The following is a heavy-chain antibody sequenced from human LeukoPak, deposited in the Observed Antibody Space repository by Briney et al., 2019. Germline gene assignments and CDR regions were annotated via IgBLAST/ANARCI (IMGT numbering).Heavy chain of an antibody. J-gene: IGHJ4*02. V-gene: IGHV1-8*03. Sequence: ASVKVSCKASGYTFTSCDINWVRQATGQGLEWMGWMNPNSGNTGYAQKFQGRVTITRNTSISTAYMELSSLRSEDTAVYYCARAMTTVVKIPCYWGQGTLVTVSS. D-gene: IGHD4-23*01. CDR1: GYTFTSCD. CDR3: ARAMTTVVKIPCY. CDR2: MNPNSGNT.